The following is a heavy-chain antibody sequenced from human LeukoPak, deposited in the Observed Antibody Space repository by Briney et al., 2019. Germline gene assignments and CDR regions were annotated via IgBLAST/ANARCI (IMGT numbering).Heavy chain of an antibody. V-gene: IGHV7-4-1*02. CDR1: GYTFTSYA. Sequence: ASVKVSCKASGYTFTSYAMNWVRQAPGQGLEWMGWINTNTGNPTYAQGFTGRFVFSLDTPVSTAYLQISSLKAEDTAVYYCASRNYGSGRMIAFDIWGQGTMVTVSS. J-gene: IGHJ3*02. CDR2: INTNTGNP. D-gene: IGHD3-10*01. CDR3: ASRNYGSGRMIAFDI.